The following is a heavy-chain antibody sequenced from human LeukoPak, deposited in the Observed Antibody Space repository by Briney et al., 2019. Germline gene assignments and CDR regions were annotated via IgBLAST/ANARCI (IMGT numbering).Heavy chain of an antibody. CDR2: IRDDGGFT. J-gene: IGHJ4*02. CDR3: ARPSSLDGSGRYYIDY. CDR1: GFTFRMYW. Sequence: GGSLRLSCAASGFTFRMYWMHWVRQAPGKGLVWVSRIRDDGGFTNYADSVKGRFTISRDNAKNTLYLQMNSLRDEDTAVYYCARPSSLDGSGRYYIDYWGQGALVTVSS. D-gene: IGHD3-10*01. V-gene: IGHV3-74*01.